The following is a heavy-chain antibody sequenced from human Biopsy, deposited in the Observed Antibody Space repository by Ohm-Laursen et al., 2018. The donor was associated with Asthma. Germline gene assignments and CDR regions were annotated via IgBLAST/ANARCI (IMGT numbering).Heavy chain of an antibody. Sequence: GASVKVSCHVHGDILSSFGIKWVRQAPGQGLEWMGGVIPIYGTTHTAQKFQGRATITAVGSTSTAYMELTSLRKEDAAVYYCARGGYYGDRRHHNGLDVWGQGTTVTVSS. CDR1: GDILSSFG. J-gene: IGHJ6*02. CDR3: ARGGYYGDRRHHNGLDV. D-gene: IGHD4-17*01. V-gene: IGHV1-69*13. CDR2: VIPIYGTT.